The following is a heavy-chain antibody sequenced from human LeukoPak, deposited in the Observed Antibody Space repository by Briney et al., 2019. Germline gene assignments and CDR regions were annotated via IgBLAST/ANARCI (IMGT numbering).Heavy chain of an antibody. CDR1: GLTFSSSW. CDR3: ARDLAYSRLDY. V-gene: IGHV3-7*01. CDR2: INPDGNKK. D-gene: IGHD5-18*01. Sequence: HPGGSLRFSCAVSGLTFSSSWMDWVRQAPGKGLEWVASINPDGNKKYSADSVKGRFTISRDNAENSLYLQMNSLRVEDTAFYYCARDLAYSRLDYWGQGMLVTVSS. J-gene: IGHJ4*02.